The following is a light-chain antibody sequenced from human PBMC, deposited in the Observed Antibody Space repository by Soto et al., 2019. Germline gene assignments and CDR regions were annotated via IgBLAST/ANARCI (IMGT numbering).Light chain of an antibody. V-gene: IGKV1-5*01. CDR2: DAS. CDR1: QSISSW. CDR3: QQYNSYSPV. J-gene: IGKJ3*01. Sequence: DIQMTQSPSTLSASVGDRVTITCRASQSISSWLAWYQQKPGKAPKLLIYDASSLESGVPSRFSGSGSGTEFTLTISSLQPDDFAPYYCQQYNSYSPVFGPGTKVDIK.